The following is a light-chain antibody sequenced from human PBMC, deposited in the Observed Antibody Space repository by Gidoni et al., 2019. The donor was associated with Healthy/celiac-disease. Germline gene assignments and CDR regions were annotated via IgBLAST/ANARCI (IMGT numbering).Light chain of an antibody. J-gene: IGKJ4*01. CDR1: QGISSY. CDR3: QQYYSYPLT. Sequence: AILMTQSPSSFSASTGDRVTITCRASQGISSYLAWYQQKPGKAPKLLIYAAATLQSGVPSRVSGSGSGTDVTLTISCLQSEDFATYYCQQYYSYPLTFGGGTKVEIK. CDR2: AAA. V-gene: IGKV1-8*01.